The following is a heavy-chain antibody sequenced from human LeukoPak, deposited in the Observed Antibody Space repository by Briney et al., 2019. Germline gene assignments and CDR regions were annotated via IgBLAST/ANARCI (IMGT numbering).Heavy chain of an antibody. CDR2: IYYSGST. Sequence: TSETLSLTCTVSGGSISSSSYYWGWIRRPPGKGLEWIGSIYYSGSTYYNPSLKSRVTISVGTSKNQFSLKLSSVTAADTAVYYCARDRSGSFDYWGQGTLVTVSS. CDR3: ARDRSGSFDY. CDR1: GGSISSSSYY. J-gene: IGHJ4*02. V-gene: IGHV4-39*07. D-gene: IGHD1-26*01.